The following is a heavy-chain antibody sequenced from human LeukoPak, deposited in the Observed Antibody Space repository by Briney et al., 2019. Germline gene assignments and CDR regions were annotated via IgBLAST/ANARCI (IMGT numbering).Heavy chain of an antibody. CDR1: GFTFDNYA. Sequence: GRSLRLSCAASGFTFDNYALHWVRQAPGKGLEWVSGIAWNSGNTGFADSVKGRFTISRDNAENSLYLQMNSLTPEDTAFYFCAKDMNSYGSGSSYNPWGPFDSWGQGTLVTVSS. CDR2: IAWNSGNT. V-gene: IGHV3-9*01. D-gene: IGHD3-10*01. J-gene: IGHJ4*02. CDR3: AKDMNSYGSGSSYNPWGPFDS.